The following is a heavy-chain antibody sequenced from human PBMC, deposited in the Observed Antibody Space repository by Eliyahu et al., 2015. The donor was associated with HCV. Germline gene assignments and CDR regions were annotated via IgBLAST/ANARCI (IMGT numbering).Heavy chain of an antibody. V-gene: IGHV4-4*07. D-gene: IGHD2-15*01. Sequence: QVQLQESGPGLVKPSETLSLTCAXPGGSXSSPSWSWVRQPAGHGPEWIGHGHAXGITNPNPSPKSRVXMSVDTSKNELSLKLTSVTAADTALYYCARDQLCSGGTCYSGYFDLWGRGTLVTVSS. CDR2: GHAXGIT. J-gene: IGHJ2*01. CDR1: GGSXSSPS. CDR3: ARDQLCSGGTCYSGYFDL.